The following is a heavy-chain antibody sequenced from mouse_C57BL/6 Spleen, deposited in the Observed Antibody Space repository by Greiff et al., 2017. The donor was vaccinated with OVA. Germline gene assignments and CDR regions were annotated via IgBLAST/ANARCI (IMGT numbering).Heavy chain of an antibody. CDR2: IYWDDDK. Sequence: QVTLKVSGPGILQSSQTLSLTCSFSGFSLSTSGMGVSWIRQPSGKGLEWLAHIYWDDDKRYNPSLKSRLTISKDTSRNQVFLKITSGDTADTATYDCARKGSSEPYYAMDYWGQGTSVTVSA. CDR3: ARKGSSEPYYAMDY. V-gene: IGHV8-12*01. CDR1: GFSLSTSGMG. D-gene: IGHD1-1*01. J-gene: IGHJ4*01.